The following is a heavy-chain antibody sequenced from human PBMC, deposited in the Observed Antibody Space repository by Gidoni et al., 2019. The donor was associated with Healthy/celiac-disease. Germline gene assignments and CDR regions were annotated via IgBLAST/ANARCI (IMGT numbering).Heavy chain of an antibody. CDR2: ISGSGGST. CDR1: GFTFSSYA. J-gene: IGHJ5*02. Sequence: EVQLLESGGGLVQPGGSLRLSCSASGFTFSSYAMSWVRQSPGKGLEWVSDISGSGGSTYSADSVKGRFTISRDNSKNTLYLQMNSLRAEDTAVYYCAKDGYSSSWYVFDPWGQGTLVTVSS. D-gene: IGHD6-13*01. CDR3: AKDGYSSSWYVFDP. V-gene: IGHV3-23*01.